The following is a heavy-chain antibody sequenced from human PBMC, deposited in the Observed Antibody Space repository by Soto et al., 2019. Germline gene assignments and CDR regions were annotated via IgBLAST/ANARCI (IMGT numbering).Heavy chain of an antibody. D-gene: IGHD3-10*01. J-gene: IGHJ4*02. V-gene: IGHV4-59*08. CDR2: IYYSGST. CDR3: ANGNGSGSYSR. Sequence: PSETLSLTCTVSGGSISSYYWSWIRQPPGKGLEWIGYIYYSGSTNYNPSLKSRVTISVDTSKNQFSLKLSSVTAADTAVYYCANGNGSGSYSRWGQGTLVTVSS. CDR1: GGSISSYY.